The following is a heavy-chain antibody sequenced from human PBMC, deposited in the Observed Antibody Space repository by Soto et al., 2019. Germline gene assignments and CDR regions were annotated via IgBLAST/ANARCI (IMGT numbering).Heavy chain of an antibody. CDR1: GFTFRNYG. J-gene: IGHJ4*02. CDR2: ISYDGRNT. CDR3: ARDPRDYGDYIYYVDN. D-gene: IGHD4-17*01. V-gene: IGHV3-30*03. Sequence: VGSLRLSCAAPGFTFRNYGMQWVRQAPGKGLQWVAYISYDGRNTYYSDSVKGRFTVSRDSSKNTLSLQMTALTLEDTAVYYCARDPRDYGDYIYYVDNWGQGTLVTVSS.